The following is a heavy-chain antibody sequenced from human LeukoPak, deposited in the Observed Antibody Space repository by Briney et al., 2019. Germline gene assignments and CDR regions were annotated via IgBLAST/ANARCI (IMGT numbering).Heavy chain of an antibody. CDR2: INHSGST. D-gene: IGHD3-10*01. CDR1: GGSFSGYY. Sequence: PSETLSLTCAVYGGSFSGYYWSWIRQPPGKGLEWIGEINHSGSTNYNPSLKSRVTISVDTSKNQFSLKLSSVTAADTAVYYCARHRHYGSGSWYYWGQGTLVTVSS. CDR3: ARHRHYGSGSWYY. J-gene: IGHJ4*02. V-gene: IGHV4-34*01.